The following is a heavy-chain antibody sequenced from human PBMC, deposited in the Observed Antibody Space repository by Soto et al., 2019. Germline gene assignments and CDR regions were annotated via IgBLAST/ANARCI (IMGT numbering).Heavy chain of an antibody. CDR1: GGTFSSYA. Sequence: SVKVSCKASGGTFSSYAISWVRQAPGQGLEWMGGIIPIFGTANYAQKFQGRVTITADESTSTAYMELSSLRSEDTAVYYCARAGGLYCSSTSCHFDYWGQGTLVTVSS. CDR3: ARAGGLYCSSTSCHFDY. D-gene: IGHD2-2*01. V-gene: IGHV1-69*13. CDR2: IIPIFGTA. J-gene: IGHJ4*02.